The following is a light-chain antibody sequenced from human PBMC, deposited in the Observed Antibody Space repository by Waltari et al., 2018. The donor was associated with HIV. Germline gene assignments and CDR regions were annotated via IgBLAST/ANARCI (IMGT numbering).Light chain of an antibody. CDR2: LGS. V-gene: IGKV2-28*01. Sequence: MTQSPLHLHVTPEEQASIPCSSIPCRLHHNGNYFLDWYLQKPGQSPQLLIYLGSSRASGVPDRFSGSGSGTDFTLNISRVEAEDVAVYYCMQALETPPTFGQGTKLEIK. J-gene: IGKJ2*01. CDR3: MQALETPPT. CDR1: PCRLHHNGNYF.